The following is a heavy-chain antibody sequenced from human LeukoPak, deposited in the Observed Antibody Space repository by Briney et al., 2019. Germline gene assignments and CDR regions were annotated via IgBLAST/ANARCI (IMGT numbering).Heavy chain of an antibody. D-gene: IGHD1-26*01. CDR1: GYTFTNYY. Sequence: ASVKVSCKAAGYTFTNYYIHWVRQAPGQGLECMGIINPSGGSTSYAQKFQGRVTMTRDMSTSTVYMELSSLRSEDTAVYYCARGGVGATTYVWFDPWGQGTLVTVSS. CDR2: INPSGGST. J-gene: IGHJ5*02. V-gene: IGHV1-46*01. CDR3: ARGGVGATTYVWFDP.